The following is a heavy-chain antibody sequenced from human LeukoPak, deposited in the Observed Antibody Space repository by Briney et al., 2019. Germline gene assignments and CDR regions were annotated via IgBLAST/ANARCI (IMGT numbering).Heavy chain of an antibody. CDR1: GFTFSDYY. CDR3: ASNSGSYSPSCMDV. Sequence: GGSLRLSCAASGFTFSDYYMSWIRQAPGKGLEWVSYISSSGSTIYYADSVKGRFTISRDNAKNSLYLQMNSLRAEDTAVYYCASNSGSYSPSCMDVGGKGTTVTVSS. CDR2: ISSSGSTI. J-gene: IGHJ6*03. V-gene: IGHV3-11*01. D-gene: IGHD1-26*01.